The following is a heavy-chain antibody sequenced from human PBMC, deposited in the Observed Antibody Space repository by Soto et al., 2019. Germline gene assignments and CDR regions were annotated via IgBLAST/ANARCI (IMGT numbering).Heavy chain of an antibody. CDR3: ARDRAVAGQSIDY. D-gene: IGHD6-19*01. CDR2: IYSGGST. J-gene: IGHJ4*02. Sequence: EVQLVESGGGLVQPGGSLRLSCAASGFTVSSNYMSWVRQAPGKGLEWVSVIYSGGSTYYADSVKGRFTISRDNSKNTLYLQMNSLRAEDTAVYYCARDRAVAGQSIDYWGQGTLVTVSS. CDR1: GFTVSSNY. V-gene: IGHV3-66*01.